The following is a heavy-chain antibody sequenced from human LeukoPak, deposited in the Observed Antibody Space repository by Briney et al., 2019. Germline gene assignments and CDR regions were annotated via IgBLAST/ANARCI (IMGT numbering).Heavy chain of an antibody. CDR1: GFTFSSYS. CDR3: AGSSSSGYYYYMDV. CDR2: ISSSSSYI. D-gene: IGHD6-6*01. V-gene: IGHV3-21*01. J-gene: IGHJ6*03. Sequence: PGGSLRLSCAASGFTFSSYSMNWVRQAPGKGLEWVSSISSSSSYIYYADSVKGRFTISRDNAKNSLYLQMNSLRAEDTAVYYCAGSSSSGYYYYMDVWGKGTTVTVSS.